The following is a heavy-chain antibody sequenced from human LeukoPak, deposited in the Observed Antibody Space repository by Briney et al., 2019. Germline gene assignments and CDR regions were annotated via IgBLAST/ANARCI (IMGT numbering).Heavy chain of an antibody. CDR2: IYHSGST. CDR1: GGSISSSSYY. Sequence: SETLSLTCTVSGGSISSSSYYWGWIRQPPGKGLEWIGSIYHSGSTYYNPSLKSRVTISVDTSKNQFSLKLSSVTAADTAVYYCARNYGGNSAYWGQGTLVTVSS. D-gene: IGHD4-23*01. V-gene: IGHV4-39*07. J-gene: IGHJ4*02. CDR3: ARNYGGNSAY.